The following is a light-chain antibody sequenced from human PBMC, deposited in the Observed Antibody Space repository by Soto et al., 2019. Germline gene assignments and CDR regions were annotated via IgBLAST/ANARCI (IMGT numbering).Light chain of an antibody. J-gene: IGKJ4*01. Sequence: DIQMTQSRSFLSASVGDRVTITCRASKGIRNSLAWCQHKPGKVPKLRIYGASTLYSGVSSRFSGSGSGTDFTLTIGSLQPEDVAVYYCQKHCSVPFTFGGGTKVEIK. CDR3: QKHCSVPFT. CDR2: GAS. V-gene: IGKV1-27*01. CDR1: KGIRNS.